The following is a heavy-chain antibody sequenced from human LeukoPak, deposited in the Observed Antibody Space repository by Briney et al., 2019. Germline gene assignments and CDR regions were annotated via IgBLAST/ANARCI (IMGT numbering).Heavy chain of an antibody. Sequence: GGSLRLSCAASSGFTFSDYYMSWIRQAPGKGLEWVSHISSSSSYTKYADSVKGRFTISRDNAKNSLYLQMNSLRVEDTAVYYCARDIAVAAHFDYWGQGTLVTVSS. CDR2: ISSSSSYT. D-gene: IGHD6-19*01. CDR1: GFTFSDYY. CDR3: ARDIAVAAHFDY. V-gene: IGHV3-11*05. J-gene: IGHJ4*02.